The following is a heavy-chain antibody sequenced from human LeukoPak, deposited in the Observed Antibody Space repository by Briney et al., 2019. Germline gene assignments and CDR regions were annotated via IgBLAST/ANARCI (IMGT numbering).Heavy chain of an antibody. V-gene: IGHV1-46*01. CDR1: GYTFTSYY. CDR3: ARGLRYRYYCSGGSCYSELAAFDI. J-gene: IGHJ3*02. D-gene: IGHD2-15*01. Sequence: GASVKVSCKASGYTFTSYYMHWVRQAPGQGLEWMGIINPSGGSTSYAQKFQGRVTMTRDTSTSTVYMELSSLRSEDTAVYYCARGLRYRYYCSGGSCYSELAAFDIWGQGTMVTVS. CDR2: INPSGGST.